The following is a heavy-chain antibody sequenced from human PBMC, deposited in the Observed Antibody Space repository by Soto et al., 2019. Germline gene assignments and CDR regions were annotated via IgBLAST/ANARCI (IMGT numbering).Heavy chain of an antibody. CDR2: ISYDGSNK. V-gene: IGHV3-30*04. D-gene: IGHD6-19*01. Sequence: QVQLVESGGGVVQPGRSLRLSCAASGFTFSSYAMHWVRQAPGKGLEWVAVISYDGSNKYYADSVKGRFTISRDNSKNTLYLQMNSLRAEDTAVYYCAKDGEAAVAGPFWSGYFDYWGQGTLVTVSS. CDR1: GFTFSSYA. CDR3: AKDGEAAVAGPFWSGYFDY. J-gene: IGHJ4*02.